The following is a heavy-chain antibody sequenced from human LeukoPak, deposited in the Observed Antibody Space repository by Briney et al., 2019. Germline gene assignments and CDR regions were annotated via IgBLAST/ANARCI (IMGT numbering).Heavy chain of an antibody. D-gene: IGHD1-1*01. V-gene: IGHV5-10-1*01. J-gene: IGHJ4*02. CDR3: ARQGQGTGDY. CDR2: IDPSDSYT. Sequence: GESLKXSCKGSGYSFTSYWISWVXQMPGXGLEWMGRIDPSDSYTNYSPSFQGHVTISADKSISTAYLQWSSLKASDTAMYYCARQGQGTGDYWGQGTLVTVSS. CDR1: GYSFTSYW.